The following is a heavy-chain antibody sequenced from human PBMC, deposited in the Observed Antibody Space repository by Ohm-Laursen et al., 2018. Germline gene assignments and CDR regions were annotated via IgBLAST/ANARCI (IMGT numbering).Heavy chain of an antibody. CDR2: IYSGGST. V-gene: IGHV3-66*01. CDR3: ARVTWGYYYYYGMDV. Sequence: SLRLSCAASGFTFSSYAMSWVRQAPGKGLEWVSVIYSGGSTYYADSVKGRFTISRDNSKNTLYLQMNSLRAEDTAVYYCARVTWGYYYYYGMDVWGQGTTVTVSS. J-gene: IGHJ6*02. CDR1: GFTFSSYA. D-gene: IGHD3-16*01.